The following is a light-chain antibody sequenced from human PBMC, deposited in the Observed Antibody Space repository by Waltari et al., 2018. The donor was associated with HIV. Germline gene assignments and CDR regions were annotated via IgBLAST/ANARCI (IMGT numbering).Light chain of an antibody. Sequence: EIVLTQSPDTLSLSPGERATLSCRASQSVSNYIAWYQQKPGQTPRLLIYDASNRAAGTPPRFSGSGSGTDFTLSISGLEPEDFAMYYCQQRSDWPLTFGGGARVEI. V-gene: IGKV3-11*01. CDR3: QQRSDWPLT. CDR2: DAS. CDR1: QSVSNY. J-gene: IGKJ4*01.